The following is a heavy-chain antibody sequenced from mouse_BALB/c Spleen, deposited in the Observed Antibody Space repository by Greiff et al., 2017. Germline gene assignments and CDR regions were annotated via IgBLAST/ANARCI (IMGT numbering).Heavy chain of an antibody. CDR3: ARVPPYYVSYYYAMDY. J-gene: IGHJ4*01. CDR2: IDPANGNT. CDR1: GFNIKDTY. D-gene: IGHD1-1*01. V-gene: IGHV14-3*02. Sequence: VQLQQSGAELVKPGASVKLSCTASGFNIKDTYMHWVKQRPEQGLEWIGRIDPANGNTKYDPKFQGKATIPADTSSNTAYLQLSSLTSEDTAVYYCARVPPYYVSYYYAMDYGGQGTSVTVSS.